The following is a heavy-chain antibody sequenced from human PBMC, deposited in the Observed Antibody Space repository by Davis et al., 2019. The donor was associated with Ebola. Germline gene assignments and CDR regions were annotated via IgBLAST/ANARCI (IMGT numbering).Heavy chain of an antibody. D-gene: IGHD1-26*01. V-gene: IGHV1-18*04. J-gene: IGHJ4*02. CDR2: ISAYNGNT. Sequence: ASVKVSCKASGYTFSSYYIHWARQAPGQGLEWMGWISAYNGNTNYAQKLQGRVTMTTDTSTSTAYMELRSLRSDDTAVYYCATGWGELLGDYWGQGTLVTVSS. CDR3: ATGWGELLGDY. CDR1: GYTFSSYY.